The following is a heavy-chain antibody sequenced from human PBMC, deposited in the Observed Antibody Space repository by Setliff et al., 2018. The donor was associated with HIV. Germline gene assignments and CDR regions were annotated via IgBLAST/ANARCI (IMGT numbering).Heavy chain of an antibody. J-gene: IGHJ6*03. CDR3: ARVSCSSWYSIPRYYYYSMDV. D-gene: IGHD6-13*01. Sequence: SETLSLTCTISDSGTYYWSWIRQPAGKGLEWIGRVSSRGDTNYNPSLKSRVTMSVDTSKNQFSLKLSSVTAADTAVYYCARVSCSSWYSIPRYYYYSMDVWGNGTTVTVSS. CDR1: DSGTYY. CDR2: VSSRGDT. V-gene: IGHV4-4*07.